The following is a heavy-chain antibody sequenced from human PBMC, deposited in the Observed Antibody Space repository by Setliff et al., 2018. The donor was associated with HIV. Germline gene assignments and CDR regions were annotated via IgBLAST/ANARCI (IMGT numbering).Heavy chain of an antibody. D-gene: IGHD3-16*01. CDR1: GGSFSGFY. V-gene: IGHV3-7*03. CDR2: IMQDGSEK. Sequence: LSLTCAVYGGSFSGFYWSWIRQPPGKGLEWVANIMQDGSEKFYVDSVKGRFTISRDNARTSLYLEMSSLRDEDTAVYLCANLWELGAWGQGTLVTVSS. CDR3: ANLWELGA. J-gene: IGHJ5*02.